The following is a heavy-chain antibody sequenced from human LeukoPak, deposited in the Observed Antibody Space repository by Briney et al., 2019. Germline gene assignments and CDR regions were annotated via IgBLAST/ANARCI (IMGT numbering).Heavy chain of an antibody. CDR1: GIIFSNYW. J-gene: IGHJ4*02. D-gene: IGHD4/OR15-4a*01. CDR3: ARDTLGEGEDANYAVYYFDY. CDR2: INSDGSST. Sequence: PGGSLRLSCAASGIIFSNYWMHWVRQAPGKGLVWVSRINSDGSSTIYADSVKGRFTISRDNGKNSLDLQMNSLRADDTAVYYCARDTLGEGEDANYAVYYFDYWGQGTVVTVSS. V-gene: IGHV3-74*01.